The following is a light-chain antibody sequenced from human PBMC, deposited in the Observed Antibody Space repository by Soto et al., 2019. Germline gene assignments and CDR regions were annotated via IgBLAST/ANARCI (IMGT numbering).Light chain of an antibody. CDR1: QDIGNN. J-gene: IGKJ2*01. CDR3: RQHYSFPYT. V-gene: IGKV1-17*01. CDR2: AAS. Sequence: EIQMTQSPSSLSASVGDIVTIICRASQDIGNNLCWFQLKPVKAPKSLIYAASSLESGVPSRFSGSGYGTESAHTLGSLQPEDFASYNCRQHYSFPYTFGQGTKRESK.